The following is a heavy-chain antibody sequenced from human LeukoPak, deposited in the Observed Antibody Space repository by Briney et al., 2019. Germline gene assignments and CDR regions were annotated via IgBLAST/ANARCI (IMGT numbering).Heavy chain of an antibody. J-gene: IGHJ4*02. D-gene: IGHD2/OR15-2a*01. CDR2: TRNKANSYTT. V-gene: IGHV3-72*01. CDR3: VRGNKGFDY. CDR1: GFTFDDYA. Sequence: PGGSLRLSCAASGFTFDDYAMHWVRQAPGKGLEWVGRTRNKANSYTTEYAASVKGRFTISRDDSKNSLYLQMNSLKTEDTAVCYCVRGNKGFDYWGQGTLVTVSS.